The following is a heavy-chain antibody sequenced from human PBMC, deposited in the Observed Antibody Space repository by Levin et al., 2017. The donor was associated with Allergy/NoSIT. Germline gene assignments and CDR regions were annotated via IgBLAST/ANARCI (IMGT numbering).Heavy chain of an antibody. D-gene: IGHD3-3*01. V-gene: IGHV3-48*03. CDR1: GFTFSSYE. J-gene: IGHJ4*02. CDR2: ISSTGSTI. CDR3: ARQLGNFWSGYNYFDY. Sequence: GESLKISCAASGFTFSSYEMNWVRRAPGKGLEWVSYISSTGSTIYSVDSVKGRFTISRDNAKNSLYLHMNSLRAEDTAVYYCARQLGNFWSGYNYFDYWGQGTLVTVSS.